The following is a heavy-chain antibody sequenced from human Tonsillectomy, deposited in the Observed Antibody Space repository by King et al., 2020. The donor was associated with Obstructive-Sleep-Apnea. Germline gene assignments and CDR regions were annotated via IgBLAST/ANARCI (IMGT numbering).Heavy chain of an antibody. CDR1: GFTFINAW. Sequence: VQLVESGGGSVKPGESLRLSCAASGFTFINAWMNWVRQAPGKGLEWVGRIKSKNDGGTTDYAAPVKGRFSISRDDSNNTLYVQMSSLKIEDTARYFCTTNYYDSERRPKYGMDVWGQGTTVTVSS. D-gene: IGHD3-10*01. V-gene: IGHV3-15*01. CDR2: IKSKNDGGTT. J-gene: IGHJ6*02. CDR3: TTNYYDSERRPKYGMDV.